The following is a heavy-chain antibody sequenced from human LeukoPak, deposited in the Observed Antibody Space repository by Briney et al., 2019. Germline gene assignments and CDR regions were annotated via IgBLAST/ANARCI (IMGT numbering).Heavy chain of an antibody. Sequence: PSETLSLTCTVSGGSISSGGYYWSWIRQHPGKGLEWIGYIYYSGSTNYNPSLKSRVTISVDTSKNQFSLKLSSVTAADTAVYYCARAKGLLLWFGESPPYYYGMDVWGQGTTVTVSS. V-gene: IGHV4-31*03. CDR1: GGSISSGGYY. D-gene: IGHD3-10*01. J-gene: IGHJ6*02. CDR2: IYYSGST. CDR3: ARAKGLLLWFGESPPYYYGMDV.